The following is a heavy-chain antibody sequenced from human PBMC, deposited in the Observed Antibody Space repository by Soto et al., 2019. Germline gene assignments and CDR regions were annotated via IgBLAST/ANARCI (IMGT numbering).Heavy chain of an antibody. D-gene: IGHD6-13*01. J-gene: IGHJ5*02. CDR1: GGTFSSYA. V-gene: IGHV1-69*06. CDR3: ARAKIAAAGTNGFDP. CDR2: IITIFGTA. Sequence: SVKVSCKASGGTFSSYAISWVRQAPGQGLEWMGGIITIFGTANYAQKFQGRVTITADKSTSTAYMELSSLRSEDTAVYYCARAKIAAAGTNGFDPWGQGTLVTVSS.